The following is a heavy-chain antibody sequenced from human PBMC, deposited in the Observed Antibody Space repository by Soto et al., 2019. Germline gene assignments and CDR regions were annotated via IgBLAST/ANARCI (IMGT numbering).Heavy chain of an antibody. J-gene: IGHJ5*02. D-gene: IGHD6-19*01. CDR1: GFTFSSDA. V-gene: IGHV3-23*01. CDR2: ITGSGDNT. Sequence: GGSLRLSCAASGFTFSSDAMSWVRQAPGKGLEWVSAITGSGDNTYHADSVKGRFTISRDNSKNTLYLQMYSLRAEDTALYYCARGTVAGTPYSWFDPWGQGTLVTVSS. CDR3: ARGTVAGTPYSWFDP.